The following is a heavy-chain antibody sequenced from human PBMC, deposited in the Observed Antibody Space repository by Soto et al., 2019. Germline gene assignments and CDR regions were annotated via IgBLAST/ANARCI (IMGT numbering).Heavy chain of an antibody. CDR1: GYTFTSYY. CDR2: INPSGGST. CDR3: ASLGDTAMATSMIWDY. D-gene: IGHD5-18*01. Sequence: ASVKVSCKASGYTFTSYYMHWVRQAPGQGLEWMGIINPSGGSTSYAQKFQGRVTMTRDTSTSTVYMELSSLRSEDTAVYYCASLGDTAMATSMIWDYWGQGTLVTVSS. J-gene: IGHJ4*02. V-gene: IGHV1-46*01.